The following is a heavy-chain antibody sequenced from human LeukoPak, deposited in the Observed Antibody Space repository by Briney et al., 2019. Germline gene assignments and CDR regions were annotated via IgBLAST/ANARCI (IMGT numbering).Heavy chain of an antibody. V-gene: IGHV4-59*01. J-gene: IGHJ6*03. D-gene: IGHD6-19*01. CDR3: ARVRLPEQWLLRGYYYYYMDV. CDR2: IYYSGST. CDR1: GGSISSYY. Sequence: SETLSLTCTVSGGSISSYYWSWIRQPPGKGLEWIGYIYYSGSTNYNPSLKSRVTISVDTSKNQFSLKLSSVTAADTAVYYCARVRLPEQWLLRGYYYYYMDVWGKGTTVTVSS.